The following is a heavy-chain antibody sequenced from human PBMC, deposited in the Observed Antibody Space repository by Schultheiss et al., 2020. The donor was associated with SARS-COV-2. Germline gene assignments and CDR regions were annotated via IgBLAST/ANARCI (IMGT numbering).Heavy chain of an antibody. CDR3: TRNSTSSGWFDP. Sequence: GGSLRLSCVTSGFSFIGSGIYWVRQASGKGLEWVGRIRSKARNYATTYAASVKGRFIISRDESRNTSYLQMNSLKIEDTAVYYCTRNSTSSGWFDPWGQGTLVTVSS. V-gene: IGHV3-73*01. J-gene: IGHJ5*02. CDR1: GFSFIGSG. D-gene: IGHD5-18*01. CDR2: IRSKARNYAT.